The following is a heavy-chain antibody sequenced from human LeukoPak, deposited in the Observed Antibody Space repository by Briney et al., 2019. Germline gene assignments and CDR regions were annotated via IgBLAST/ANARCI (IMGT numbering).Heavy chain of an antibody. D-gene: IGHD2-21*01. Sequence: ASVKVSCKASGFTFTSSAMQWVRQARGQRLEWIGWIVVGSGNTNYAQNFQERVTITRDMSTSTAYMELSGLRSEDTAVYYCAANTPRVVREDAFDIWGQGTMVTVSS. V-gene: IGHV1-58*02. CDR3: AANTPRVVREDAFDI. CDR2: IVVGSGNT. J-gene: IGHJ3*02. CDR1: GFTFTSSA.